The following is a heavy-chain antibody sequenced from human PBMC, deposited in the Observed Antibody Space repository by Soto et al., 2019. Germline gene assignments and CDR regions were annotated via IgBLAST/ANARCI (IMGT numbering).Heavy chain of an antibody. CDR1: GFTFSDYS. J-gene: IGHJ4*02. CDR2: ITGSRGKT. CDR3: AKRLSPSYIDTLTGPDY. V-gene: IGHV3-23*01. Sequence: PGGSLRLSCSASGFTFSDYSMHWVRQAPGKGLEWVSVITGSRGKTYYADSVKGRFTISRDNSKNTLYLQMNSLRAEDTAVYYCAKRLSPSYIDTLTGPDYWGQGTRVTVSS. D-gene: IGHD3-9*01.